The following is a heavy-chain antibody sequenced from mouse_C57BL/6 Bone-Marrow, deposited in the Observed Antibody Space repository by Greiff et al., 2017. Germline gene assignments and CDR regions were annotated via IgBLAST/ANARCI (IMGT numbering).Heavy chain of an antibody. V-gene: IGHV1-55*01. CDR1: GYTFTSYW. Sequence: QVQLQQPGAELVKPGASVKMSCKASGYTFTSYWITWVKQRPGQGLEWIGDIYPGSGSTNYNEKFKSKATLTVDTSSSTAYMQLSSLTSEDSAVYYSARLYDGYSYWYCDVWGKGTTVTVSS. J-gene: IGHJ1*03. CDR2: IYPGSGST. CDR3: ARLYDGYSYWYCDV. D-gene: IGHD2-3*01.